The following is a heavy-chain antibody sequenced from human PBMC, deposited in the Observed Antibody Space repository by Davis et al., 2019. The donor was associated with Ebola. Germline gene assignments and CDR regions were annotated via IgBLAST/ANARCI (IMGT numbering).Heavy chain of an antibody. CDR3: ARDLSLATRPQSYYFDD. V-gene: IGHV1-69*13. Sequence: SVKVSCKASGGTFNNYAITWVRQAPGQGLEWMGGIIPVFGTANYAQKFQDRVTITADESTNTAYLELSSLRSEDTAVYYCARDLSLATRPQSYYFDDWGQGTLISVSS. J-gene: IGHJ4*02. D-gene: IGHD6-6*01. CDR2: IIPVFGTA. CDR1: GGTFNNYA.